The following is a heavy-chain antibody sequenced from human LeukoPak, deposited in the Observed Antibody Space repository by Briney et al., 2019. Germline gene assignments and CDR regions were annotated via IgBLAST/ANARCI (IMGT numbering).Heavy chain of an antibody. J-gene: IGHJ4*02. D-gene: IGHD1-1*01. V-gene: IGHV3-30*04. CDR1: GFTFSSSA. Sequence: PGGSLRLSCAASGFTFSSSAMSWVRQAPGKGLEWVAVISYDGSNKYYADSVKGRFTISRDNSKNTLYLQMNSLRAEDTAVYYCVRLEPTSYYFDYWGQGTLVTVSS. CDR3: VRLEPTSYYFDY. CDR2: ISYDGSNK.